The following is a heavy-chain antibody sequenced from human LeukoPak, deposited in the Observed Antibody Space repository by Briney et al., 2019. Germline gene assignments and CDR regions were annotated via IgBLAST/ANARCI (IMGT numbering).Heavy chain of an antibody. Sequence: GSVKVSCKASGYTFTSYDINWVRQATGQGLEWMGWMNPNSGNTGYAQKFQGRVTMTRNNSISTAYMELSSLRSEDTAVYYCARAPIGRYCSGGSCYLNLYYFDYWGQGTLVTVSS. CDR1: GYTFTSYD. J-gene: IGHJ4*02. CDR2: MNPNSGNT. V-gene: IGHV1-8*01. D-gene: IGHD2-15*01. CDR3: ARAPIGRYCSGGSCYLNLYYFDY.